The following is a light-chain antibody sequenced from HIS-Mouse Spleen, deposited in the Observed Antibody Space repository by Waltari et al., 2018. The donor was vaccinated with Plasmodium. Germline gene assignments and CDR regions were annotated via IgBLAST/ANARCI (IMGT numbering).Light chain of an antibody. Sequence: QSVLTQPPSASGTPGQRVTISGSGSSSNIGSNTVNWYQQLPGTAPKLLIYSNNKRPSGVPDRFSGSRSGTSASLAISGLQSEDEADYYCAAWDDSLNGPVFGGGTKLTVL. CDR1: SSNIGSNT. V-gene: IGLV1-44*01. J-gene: IGLJ2*01. CDR2: SNN. CDR3: AAWDDSLNGPV.